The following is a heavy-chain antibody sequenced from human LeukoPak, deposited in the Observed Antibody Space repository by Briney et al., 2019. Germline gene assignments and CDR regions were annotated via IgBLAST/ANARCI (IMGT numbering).Heavy chain of an antibody. V-gene: IGHV3-21*01. CDR3: ARVPPIAVAGT. Sequence: GGSLRLSCAASGFTSSSYSMNWVRQAPGKGLEWVSSISSSSSYIYYADSVKGRFTISRDNAKNSLYLQMNSLRAEDTAVYYCARVPPIAVAGTWGQGTLVTVSS. CDR2: ISSSSSYI. CDR1: GFTSSSYS. J-gene: IGHJ4*02. D-gene: IGHD6-19*01.